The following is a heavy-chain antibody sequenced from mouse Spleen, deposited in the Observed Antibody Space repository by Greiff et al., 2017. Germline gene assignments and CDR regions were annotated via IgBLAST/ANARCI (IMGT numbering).Heavy chain of an antibody. J-gene: IGHJ3*01. Sequence: VQLQQPGAELVKPGASVKLSCKASGFTFTSYWMHWVKQRPGQGLEWIGMIHPNSGSTNYNEKFKSKATLTVDKSSSTAYMQLSSLTSEDSAVYYCARGDYGYLLAYWGQGTLVTVSA. CDR2: IHPNSGST. CDR1: GFTFTSYW. CDR3: ARGDYGYLLAY. V-gene: IGHV1-64*01. D-gene: IGHD1-2*01.